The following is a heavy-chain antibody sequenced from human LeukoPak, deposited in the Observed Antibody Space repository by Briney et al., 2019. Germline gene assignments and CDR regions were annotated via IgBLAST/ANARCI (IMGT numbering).Heavy chain of an antibody. J-gene: IGHJ4*02. CDR3: ARQGAIVGATTDFDY. Sequence: SETLSLTCTVSGGSISSSSYYWGWIRQPPGKGLEWIGSIYYSGSTYYNPSLKSRVTISVDTSKNQFSLKLSSVTAADTAVYYCARQGAIVGATTDFDYWGQGTLVTVSS. CDR1: GGSISSSSYY. V-gene: IGHV4-39*01. D-gene: IGHD1-26*01. CDR2: IYYSGST.